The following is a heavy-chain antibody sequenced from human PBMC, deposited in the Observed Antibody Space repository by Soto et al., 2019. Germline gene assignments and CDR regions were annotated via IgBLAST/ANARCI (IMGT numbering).Heavy chain of an antibody. V-gene: IGHV3-23*01. CDR3: ATLGLAAAIFDY. CDR2: ISGTGIST. Sequence: GGSLRLSCAASGFTFSSYVMSWVRQAPGKGLEWVSSISGTGISTYYTDSVKGRFTISRDNSQDTLFLQMSSLRADDTAVYYCATLGLAAAIFDYWGQGTLVTVSS. J-gene: IGHJ4*02. CDR1: GFTFSSYV. D-gene: IGHD2-2*02.